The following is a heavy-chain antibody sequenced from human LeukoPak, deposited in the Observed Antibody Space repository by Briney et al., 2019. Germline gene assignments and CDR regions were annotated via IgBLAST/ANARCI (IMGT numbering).Heavy chain of an antibody. Sequence: SETLSLTCTVSGGSISSGSYYWSWIRQPAGKGLEWIGRIYTSGSTNYNPSLKSRVTISVDTSKNQFSLKLSSVTAADTAVYYCARGSQQLGEPLDYWGQGTLVTVSS. D-gene: IGHD6-13*01. CDR3: ARGSQQLGEPLDY. J-gene: IGHJ4*02. CDR1: GGSISSGSYY. CDR2: IYTSGST. V-gene: IGHV4-61*02.